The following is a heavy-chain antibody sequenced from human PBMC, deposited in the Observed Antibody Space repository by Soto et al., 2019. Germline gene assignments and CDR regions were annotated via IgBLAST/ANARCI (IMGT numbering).Heavy chain of an antibody. Sequence: GGSLRLSCAASGFTFSSYGMHWVRQAPGKGLEWVAVIWYDGSNKYYADSVKGRFTISRDNSKNTLYLQMNSLRAEDTAVYYCAREVGDIVVVVAATHRHYYMDVWGKGTTVTVSS. CDR1: GFTFSSYG. D-gene: IGHD2-15*01. CDR2: IWYDGSNK. V-gene: IGHV3-33*01. J-gene: IGHJ6*03. CDR3: AREVGDIVVVVAATHRHYYMDV.